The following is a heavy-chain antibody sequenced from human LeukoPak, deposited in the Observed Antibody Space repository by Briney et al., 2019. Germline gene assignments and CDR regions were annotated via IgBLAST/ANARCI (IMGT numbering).Heavy chain of an antibody. J-gene: IGHJ4*02. CDR3: ARVSEWLDY. D-gene: IGHD3-3*01. CDR1: GFTFSSYS. V-gene: IGHV3-48*04. Sequence: PGGSLRLSCAASGFTFSSYSMNWVRQAPGKGLEWVSYISSSSTIYCAASVKGRFTISRDNAKNSLYLQMNSLRAEDTAVYYCARVSEWLDYWGQGTLVTVSS. CDR2: ISSSSTI.